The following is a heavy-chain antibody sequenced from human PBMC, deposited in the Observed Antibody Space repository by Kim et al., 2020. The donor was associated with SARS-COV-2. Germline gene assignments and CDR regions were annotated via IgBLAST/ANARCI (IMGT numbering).Heavy chain of an antibody. J-gene: IGHJ3*02. CDR2: IRSKAYGGTT. D-gene: IGHD2-15*01. Sequence: GGSLRLSCTASGFTFGDYAMSWFRQAPGKGLEWVGFIRSKAYGGTTEYAASVKGRFTISRDDSKSIAYLQMNSLKTEDTAVYYCTRVVYCSGGSCYSWRFERAWDAFDIWGQGTMVTVSS. V-gene: IGHV3-49*03. CDR1: GFTFGDYA. CDR3: TRVVYCSGGSCYSWRFERAWDAFDI.